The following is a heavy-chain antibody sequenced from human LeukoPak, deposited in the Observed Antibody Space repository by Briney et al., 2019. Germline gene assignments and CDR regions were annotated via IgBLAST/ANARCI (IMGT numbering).Heavy chain of an antibody. J-gene: IGHJ4*02. CDR1: GGSISSSTYY. D-gene: IGHD3-9*01. Sequence: SETLSLTCTVSGGSISSSTYYWGWIRQPPGKGLEWIGNLYYSGSTYYNPSLKSRVTISVDTSKNQFSLRLSSVTAADTAVYYCSRGRAYFDWGQGTLVTVSS. CDR2: LYYSGST. CDR3: SRGRAYFD. V-gene: IGHV4-39*07.